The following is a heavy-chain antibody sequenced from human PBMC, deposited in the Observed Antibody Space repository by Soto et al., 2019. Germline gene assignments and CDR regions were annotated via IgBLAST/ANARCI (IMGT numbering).Heavy chain of an antibody. V-gene: IGHV3-48*03. CDR3: ARDYSGSYDFDY. J-gene: IGHJ4*02. Sequence: GWSLRLSCAASGFTSSSYEMNWVRQAPGKGLEWVSYISSSGSTIYYADSVKGRFTISRDNAKNSLYLQMNSLRAEDTAVYYCARDYSGSYDFDYWGQGTLVTVSS. CDR1: GFTSSSYE. D-gene: IGHD1-26*01. CDR2: ISSSGSTI.